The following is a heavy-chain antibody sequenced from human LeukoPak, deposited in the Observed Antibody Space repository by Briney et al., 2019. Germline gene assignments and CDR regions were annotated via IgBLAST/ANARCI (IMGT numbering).Heavy chain of an antibody. CDR1: GFTFSSYW. CDR2: IKQDGSEK. V-gene: IGHV3-7*03. Sequence: QTGGSLRLSCAASGFTFSSYWMSWVRQAPGKGLEWVANIKQDGSEKYYVDSVKGRFTISRDNAKNSLYLQMNSLRAEDTAVYYCAKDRVGASPVRNAFDYWGQGTLVTVSS. CDR3: AKDRVGASPVRNAFDY. D-gene: IGHD1-26*01. J-gene: IGHJ4*02.